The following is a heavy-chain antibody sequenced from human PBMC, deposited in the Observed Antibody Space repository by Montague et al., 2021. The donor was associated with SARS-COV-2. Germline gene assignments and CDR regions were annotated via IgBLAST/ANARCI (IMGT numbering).Heavy chain of an antibody. CDR2: IDHSGNT. D-gene: IGHD2-21*01. CDR1: RGSFHIFS. Sequence: SETLSLTCAVYRGSFHIFSWGWIRQSPEKGLEWIGEIDHSGNTNYNPSLKSRVTISVDTSKNQFSLNLTSVTAADTAVYYCARGTRVVGITPGFRYWGQGTQVAVSS. J-gene: IGHJ4*02. CDR3: ARGTRVVGITPGFRY. V-gene: IGHV4-34*01.